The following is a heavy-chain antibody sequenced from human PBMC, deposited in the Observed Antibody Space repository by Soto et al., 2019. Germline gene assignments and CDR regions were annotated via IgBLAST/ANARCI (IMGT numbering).Heavy chain of an antibody. V-gene: IGHV5-51*01. CDR2: IYPGDSDT. D-gene: IGHD2-2*01. CDR1: GYSFTSYW. J-gene: IGHJ6*03. Sequence: GESLKISCKGSGYSFTSYWIGWVRQMPGKGLEWMGIIYPGDSDTRYSPSFQGQVTISADKSISTAYLQWSSLKASDTAMYYCARHGSVPAVRGGYYYYMDVWGKGTTVTVSS. CDR3: ARHGSVPAVRGGYYYYMDV.